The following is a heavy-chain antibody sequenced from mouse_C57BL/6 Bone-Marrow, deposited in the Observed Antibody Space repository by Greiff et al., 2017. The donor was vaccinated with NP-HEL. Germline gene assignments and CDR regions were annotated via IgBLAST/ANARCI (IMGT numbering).Heavy chain of an antibody. CDR1: GYAFSSYW. Sequence: VQLQQSGAELVKPGASVKISCKASGYAFSSYWLNWVQERPGKGLEWIGQIYPGAGDTKYNGKFKGKATLTADKSSSTAYMQVSSLTSEDSAVYFCARGDYGSSRFAYAMDYWGQGTSVTVSS. CDR3: ARGDYGSSRFAYAMDY. D-gene: IGHD1-1*01. CDR2: IYPGAGDT. J-gene: IGHJ4*01. V-gene: IGHV1-80*01.